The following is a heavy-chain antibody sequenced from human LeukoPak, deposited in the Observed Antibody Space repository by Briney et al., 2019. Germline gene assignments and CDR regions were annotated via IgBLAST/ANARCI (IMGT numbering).Heavy chain of an antibody. CDR3: ARAYCGGDCYRGWFDP. D-gene: IGHD2-21*02. V-gene: IGHV4-59*01. J-gene: IGHJ5*02. CDR1: GGSISSYY. CDR2: IYYSGST. Sequence: SETLSLTCTVSGGSISSYYWSWIRQPPGKGLEWIGYIYYSGSTNYNPSLKSRVTISVDTSKNQFFLKLSSVTAADTAMYYCARAYCGGDCYRGWFDPWGQGTLVTVSS.